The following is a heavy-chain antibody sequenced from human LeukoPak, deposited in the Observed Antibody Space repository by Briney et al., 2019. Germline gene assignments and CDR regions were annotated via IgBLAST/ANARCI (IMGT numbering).Heavy chain of an antibody. CDR2: MNPNSGNT. D-gene: IGHD3-22*01. CDR3: ARVKGCYDSSGYYLYYFDY. Sequence: ASVKVSCKASGYTFTSYDINWVRQATGQGLEWMGWMNPNSGNTGYVQKFQGRVTMTMSTSISTAYMELSSLRSEDTAVYYCARVKGCYDSSGYYLYYFDYWGQGTLVTVSS. CDR1: GYTFTSYD. V-gene: IGHV1-8*01. J-gene: IGHJ4*02.